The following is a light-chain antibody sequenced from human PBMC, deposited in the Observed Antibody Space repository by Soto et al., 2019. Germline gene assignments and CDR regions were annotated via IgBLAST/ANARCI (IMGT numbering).Light chain of an antibody. Sequence: DIQMTQSPSSLSASVGDRVTITCRASQGISTYLNWYLQKPGKAPKLLIYAASSLQSGVPSRFSGSGSEKDFTLTISSPQPEDFATYSCQQSYSTTCTFGQGTKV. V-gene: IGKV1-39*01. CDR1: QGISTY. CDR2: AAS. CDR3: QQSYSTTCT. J-gene: IGKJ1*01.